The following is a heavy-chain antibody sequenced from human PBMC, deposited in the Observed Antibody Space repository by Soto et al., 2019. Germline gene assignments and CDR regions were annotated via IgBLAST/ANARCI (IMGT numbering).Heavy chain of an antibody. J-gene: IGHJ4*02. CDR2: IYPGDSDT. Sequence: PGESLKISCEGSGYSFTNYWIAWVRQMPGKGLEWIGIIYPGDSDTRYIPSFQGQVTISADKSISTAYLQWSSLKASDTAMYYCARLYHFDTSARSTGDLDYWGQGTQVTVSS. CDR3: ARLYHFDTSARSTGDLDY. CDR1: GYSFTNYW. D-gene: IGHD3-22*01. V-gene: IGHV5-51*01.